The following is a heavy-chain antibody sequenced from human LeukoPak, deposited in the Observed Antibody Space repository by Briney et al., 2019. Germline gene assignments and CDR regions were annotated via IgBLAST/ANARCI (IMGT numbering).Heavy chain of an antibody. Sequence: ASVKVSCKASGYTFTSYDINWVRQATGQGLEWMGWMNPNSGNTGYAQKFQGRVTITRNTSISTAYMELSSLRSEDTAVYYCARGPVRGADSNSDYWGQGTLVTVSS. V-gene: IGHV1-8*03. CDR2: MNPNSGNT. CDR1: GYTFTSYD. D-gene: IGHD4-11*01. CDR3: ARGPVRGADSNSDY. J-gene: IGHJ4*02.